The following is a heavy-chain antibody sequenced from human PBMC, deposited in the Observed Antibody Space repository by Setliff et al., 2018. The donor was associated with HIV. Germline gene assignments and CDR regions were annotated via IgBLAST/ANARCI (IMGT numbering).Heavy chain of an antibody. CDR3: ARVPVAGANWFDP. J-gene: IGHJ5*02. Sequence: PSETLSLTCTVSGVSISRYYWNWIRQPPGKGLEWTGYFSFSADNKYNPSLQSRVAISGDTSKNQFSLTLNSLTAADTALYYCARVPVAGANWFDPWGLGTLVTVSS. CDR2: FSFSADN. CDR1: GVSISRYY. V-gene: IGHV4-59*01. D-gene: IGHD2-21*01.